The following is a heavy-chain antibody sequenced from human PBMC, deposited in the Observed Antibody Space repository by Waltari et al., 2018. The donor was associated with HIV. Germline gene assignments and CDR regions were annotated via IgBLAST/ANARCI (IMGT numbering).Heavy chain of an antibody. J-gene: IGHJ4*02. Sequence: EVQLLESGGGLVQPGGSLRLSCVVSGFTSSSYAISWVRQSPGKGLGWVSGITGSGDRTYYAESVKGRLTSSRDNSKNTLYLQMNSLRAEDTAVYSCARAAYYYDSTGYYYGAFYFDYWGQGTLVTVSS. V-gene: IGHV3-23*01. D-gene: IGHD3-22*01. CDR2: ITGSGDRT. CDR3: ARAAYYYDSTGYYYGAFYFDY. CDR1: GFTSSSYA.